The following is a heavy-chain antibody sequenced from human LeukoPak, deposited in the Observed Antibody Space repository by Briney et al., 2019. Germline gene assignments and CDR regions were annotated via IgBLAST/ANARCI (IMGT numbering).Heavy chain of an antibody. CDR3: AREVYYYDSSGPLSY. Sequence: SETLSLTCAVYGGSFSGYYWSWIRQPPGKGLEWIGEINHSGSTNYNPSLKSRVTISVDTSKNQFSLKLSSVTAADTAVYYCAREVYYYDSSGPLSYWGQGTLVTVSS. CDR2: INHSGST. D-gene: IGHD3-22*01. CDR1: GGSFSGYY. V-gene: IGHV4-34*01. J-gene: IGHJ4*02.